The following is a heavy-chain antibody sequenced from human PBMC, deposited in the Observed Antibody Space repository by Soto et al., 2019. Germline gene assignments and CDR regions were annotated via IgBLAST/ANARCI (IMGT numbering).Heavy chain of an antibody. D-gene: IGHD3-16*01. CDR3: AKAYFVWSSEQPYYFDY. J-gene: IGHJ4*02. V-gene: IGHV3-23*01. CDR1: GFTFSNYA. Sequence: EVQLLDSGGGLVQPGGSLRLSCAASGFTFSNYAMTCVRQGPGKGLEWVSGISGSGGRSSYADSVKGWFTISRDNSKSTLYLQMNSLRAEDTAVYYCAKAYFVWSSEQPYYFDYWGQGTLVTVSS. CDR2: ISGSGGRS.